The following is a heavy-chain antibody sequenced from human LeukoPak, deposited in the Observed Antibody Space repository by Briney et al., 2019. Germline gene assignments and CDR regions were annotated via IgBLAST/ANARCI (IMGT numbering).Heavy chain of an antibody. Sequence: GESLKISCKGCGYSFTSYWIGWVRQMPGKGLEWMGIIYPGDSDTRYSPSFQGQVTISADKSISTAYLQWSSLKASDTAMYYCARHLGDDILTGYFHYWGQGTLVTVSS. V-gene: IGHV5-51*01. CDR3: ARHLGDDILTGYFHY. J-gene: IGHJ4*02. D-gene: IGHD3-9*01. CDR2: IYPGDSDT. CDR1: GYSFTSYW.